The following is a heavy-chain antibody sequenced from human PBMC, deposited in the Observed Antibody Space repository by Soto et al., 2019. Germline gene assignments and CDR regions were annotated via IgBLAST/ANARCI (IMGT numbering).Heavy chain of an antibody. J-gene: IGHJ6*03. CDR2: IYYSGST. Sequence: PSETLSLTCTVSGGSIRSYYWGWIRQPPGKGLEWIGYIYYSGSTNYNPSLKSRVTISVDTSKKQFSLKLSSVTAADTAVYYCARVGQWLEYYYYMDVWGKGTTVTVSS. V-gene: IGHV4-59*12. D-gene: IGHD6-19*01. CDR3: ARVGQWLEYYYYMDV. CDR1: GGSIRSYY.